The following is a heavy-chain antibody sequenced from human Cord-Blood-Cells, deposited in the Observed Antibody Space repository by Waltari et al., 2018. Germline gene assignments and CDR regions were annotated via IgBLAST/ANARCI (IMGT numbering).Heavy chain of an antibody. CDR2: ISAYNGNT. J-gene: IGHJ3*02. CDR1: GYPFTSYG. Sequence: QVQLVQSGAEVKKPGASVKVSCKASGYPFTSYGISWVGQAPGQGLEWMGWISAYNGNTNYAQKLQGRVTMTTDTSTSTAYMELRSLRSDDTAVYYCARRERYNWNEGAFDIWGQGTMVTVSS. D-gene: IGHD1-1*01. V-gene: IGHV1-18*01. CDR3: ARRERYNWNEGAFDI.